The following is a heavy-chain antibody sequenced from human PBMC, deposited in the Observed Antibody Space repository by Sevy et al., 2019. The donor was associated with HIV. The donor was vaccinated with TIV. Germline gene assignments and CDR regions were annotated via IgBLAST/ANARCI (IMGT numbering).Heavy chain of an antibody. CDR1: GLTFSYAW. CDR2: IKAKSDGGTI. CDR3: NTDPIIVLLVTDGMDV. V-gene: IGHV3-15*01. J-gene: IGHJ6*02. Sequence: GGSLRLSCAASGLTFSYAWMSWVRQAPGKGLEWVGRIKAKSDGGTIDYAAPVKGRFTISRDDSKNTLYLQMNRLKTEDTGIYYCNTDPIIVLLVTDGMDVWGQGTTVTVSS. D-gene: IGHD2-8*02.